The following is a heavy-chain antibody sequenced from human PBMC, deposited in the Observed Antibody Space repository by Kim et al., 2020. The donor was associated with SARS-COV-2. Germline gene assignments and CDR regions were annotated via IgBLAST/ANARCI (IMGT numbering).Heavy chain of an antibody. V-gene: IGHV1-18*01. D-gene: IGHD2-2*02. CDR2: ISTYNGNT. CDR1: GYTFSDFG. Sequence: ASVKVSCKTSGYTFSDFGITWVRQVPGQGLEWMGWISTYNGNTNYVQKLQGRLTMAADTSTSTSYMELSSLTSDDTAVYFCARGAISSTGRLDYWGQVTLVTVSS. J-gene: IGHJ4*02. CDR3: ARGAISSTGRLDY.